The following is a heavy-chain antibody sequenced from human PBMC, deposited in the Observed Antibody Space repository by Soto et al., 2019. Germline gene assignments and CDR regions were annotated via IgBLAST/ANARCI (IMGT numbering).Heavy chain of an antibody. CDR3: AKDEAGSVVVPAGFWSYYYALDV. CDR1: GFTFSNYA. D-gene: IGHD2-2*01. J-gene: IGHJ6*02. Sequence: EVQLLESGGGLVQPGGSLRLSCAASGFTFSNYAMTWVRQAPGKGLEWVSGISGSGGDTFYADSVRGRFTISRDNSKNILYLQMNSQRAEDTALYYCAKDEAGSVVVPAGFWSYYYALDVRGQGTTVNVSS. V-gene: IGHV3-23*01. CDR2: ISGSGGDT.